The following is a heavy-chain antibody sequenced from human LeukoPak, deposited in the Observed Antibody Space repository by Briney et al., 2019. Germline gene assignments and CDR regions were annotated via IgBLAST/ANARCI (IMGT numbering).Heavy chain of an antibody. J-gene: IGHJ4*02. CDR1: GFSLSTSGVG. D-gene: IGHD4-17*01. CDR3: AYRRHGDYLDY. Sequence: ESGPTLVKPTQTLTLTCTFSGFSLSTSGVGVGWIRQPPGKALEWLALVYWDDDKTYSPSLKSRLTITKATSKNQVVLTMTNMDPVDTGTYYCAYRRHGDYLDYWGQGSLVTVSS. V-gene: IGHV2-5*02. CDR2: VYWDDDK.